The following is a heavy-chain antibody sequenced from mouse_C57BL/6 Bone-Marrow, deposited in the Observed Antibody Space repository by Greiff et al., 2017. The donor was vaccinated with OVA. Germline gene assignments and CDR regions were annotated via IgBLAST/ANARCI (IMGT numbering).Heavy chain of an antibody. CDR2: ISDGGSYT. CDR3: ARVDY. CDR1: GFTFSSYA. V-gene: IGHV5-4*03. J-gene: IGHJ2*01. Sequence: EVMLVESGGGLVKPGGSLKLSCAASGFTFSSYAMSWVRQTPVKRLEWVATISDGGSYTYYPDNVKGRFTISRDNAKNNLYLQMSHLKSEDTAMYYCARVDYWGQGTTLTVSS.